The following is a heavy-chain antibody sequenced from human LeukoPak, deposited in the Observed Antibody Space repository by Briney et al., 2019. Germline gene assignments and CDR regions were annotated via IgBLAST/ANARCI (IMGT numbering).Heavy chain of an antibody. CDR2: INPNSGGT. J-gene: IGHJ5*02. Sequence: GASVKVSCKASGYTFTGYYMHWVRQAPGQGLEWMGWINPNSGGTNYAQKFQGRVTMTRDTSISTAYMELSRLRSDDTAVYYCARDRLRWRASAMLGGNWFDPWGQGTLVTVSS. D-gene: IGHD3-10*02. CDR3: ARDRLRWRASAMLGGNWFDP. CDR1: GYTFTGYY. V-gene: IGHV1-2*02.